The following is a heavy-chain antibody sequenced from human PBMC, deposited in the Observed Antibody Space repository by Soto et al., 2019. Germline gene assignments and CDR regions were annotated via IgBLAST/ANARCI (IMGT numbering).Heavy chain of an antibody. CDR3: ARHRCSGGSCYSDYYYGMDV. Sequence: QVQLVQSGAEVKKPGSSVKVSCKASGGTFSSYAISWVRQAPGQGLEWMGGIIPIFGTANYAQKFQGRVTIPADEATGTAYMELSSLRSEDTAVYYCARHRCSGGSCYSDYYYGMDVWGQGTTVTVSS. V-gene: IGHV1-69*12. D-gene: IGHD2-15*01. CDR2: IIPIFGTA. J-gene: IGHJ6*02. CDR1: GGTFSSYA.